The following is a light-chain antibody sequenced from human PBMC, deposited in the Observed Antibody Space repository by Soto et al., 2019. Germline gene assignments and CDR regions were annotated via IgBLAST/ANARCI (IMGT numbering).Light chain of an antibody. Sequence: QSVLTQSPSASASLGASVKLTCTLSRGHSSYAIAWHQQQPEKGPRYLMKLTSDGSHSKGDGIPDRLSGSSSGAERYLTISSLQSEDEADYYCQTWGTGIVVFGGGTQLTVL. J-gene: IGLJ2*01. CDR2: LTSDGSH. V-gene: IGLV4-69*01. CDR1: RGHSSYA. CDR3: QTWGTGIVV.